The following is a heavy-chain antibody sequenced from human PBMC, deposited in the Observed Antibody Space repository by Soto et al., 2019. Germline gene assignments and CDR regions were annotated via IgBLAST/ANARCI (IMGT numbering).Heavy chain of an antibody. Sequence: QVQLVQSEAEVKKPGSSVRVSCKASGGSFNSYTFNWVRQAPGQGLEWMGRIIPFANIANYAQAFEDRVTISADSSATTVYMEFRSLTSDDTAVYYCARDKAVMNAAINMAYWGQGTLVAVSS. V-gene: IGHV1-69*08. CDR1: GGSFNSYT. CDR2: IIPFANIA. CDR3: ARDKAVMNAAINMAY. J-gene: IGHJ4*01. D-gene: IGHD3-10*01.